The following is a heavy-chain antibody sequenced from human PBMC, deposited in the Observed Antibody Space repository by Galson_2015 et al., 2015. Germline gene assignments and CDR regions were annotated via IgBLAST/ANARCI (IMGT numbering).Heavy chain of an antibody. D-gene: IGHD3-16*02. Sequence: SLRLSCAASGFTFSSYAMSWVRQAPGKGLEWVSAISGSGGSTYYADSVKGRFTISRDNSKNTLYLQMNSLRAEDTAVYYCAKRSREGGYHFDYWGQGTLVTVSS. V-gene: IGHV3-23*01. J-gene: IGHJ4*02. CDR1: GFTFSSYA. CDR3: AKRSREGGYHFDY. CDR2: ISGSGGST.